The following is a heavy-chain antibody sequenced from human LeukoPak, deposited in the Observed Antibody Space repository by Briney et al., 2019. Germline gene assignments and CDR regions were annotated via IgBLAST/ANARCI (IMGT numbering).Heavy chain of an antibody. Sequence: GGSLRLSCAASGFTSSSYWMHWVRQAPGKGLVWVSRINSDGSSTSYADSVKGRFTISRDNAKNTLYLQMNSLRAEDTAVYYCARSPTDYDILTGYYPAYYFDYWGQGTLVTVSS. CDR1: GFTSSSYW. CDR3: ARSPTDYDILTGYYPAYYFDY. CDR2: INSDGSST. J-gene: IGHJ4*02. D-gene: IGHD3-9*01. V-gene: IGHV3-74*01.